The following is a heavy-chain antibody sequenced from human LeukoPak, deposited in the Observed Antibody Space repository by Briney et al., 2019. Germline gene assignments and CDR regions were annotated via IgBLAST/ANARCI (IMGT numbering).Heavy chain of an antibody. J-gene: IGHJ4*02. CDR2: ISWNGGDI. V-gene: IGHV3-9*01. Sequence: KAGSSRRLPLAASVFTLVDYARNWFRQAPGKGLEWVSGISWNGGDIGYADSVKGRFTISRDNAKNSLYLQMNSLRAEDTAVYYCARDPTDYWGQGTLVTVSS. CDR1: VFTLVDYA. CDR3: ARDPTDY.